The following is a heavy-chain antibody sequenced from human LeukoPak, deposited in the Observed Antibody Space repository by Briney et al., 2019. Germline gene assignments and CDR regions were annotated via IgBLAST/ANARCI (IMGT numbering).Heavy chain of an antibody. CDR2: FYPGDADT. J-gene: IGHJ6*02. CDR1: GYRFISYW. CDR3: ARRNDIAVAGTGSRDYYYGMDV. V-gene: IGHV5-51*01. Sequence: GESLKISGKGLGYRFISYWFGGVRQLPGKGLEWMGIFYPGDADTSLRPSFQGEVTISADKTISTAYLQWSSLKALDTAMYYCARRNDIAVAGTGSRDYYYGMDVWGQGTTVTVSS. D-gene: IGHD6-19*01.